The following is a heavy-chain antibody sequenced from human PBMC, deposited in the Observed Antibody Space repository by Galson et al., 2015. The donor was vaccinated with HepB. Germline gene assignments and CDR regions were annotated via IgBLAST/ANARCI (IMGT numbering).Heavy chain of an antibody. CDR3: ARGGSYSSSWTFDY. D-gene: IGHD6-13*01. Sequence: SLRLSCAASGFTFSSYAMNWVRQAPGKGLEWVAVMLYDGNNKYYADSVKGRFTISRDNSKNTLYLQMNSLRAEDTAVYYCARGGSYSSSWTFDYWGQGTLVTVSS. CDR1: GFTFSSYA. CDR2: MLYDGNNK. J-gene: IGHJ4*02. V-gene: IGHV3-30*04.